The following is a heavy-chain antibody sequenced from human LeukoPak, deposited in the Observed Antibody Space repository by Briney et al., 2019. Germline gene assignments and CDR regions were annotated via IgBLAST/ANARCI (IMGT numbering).Heavy chain of an antibody. J-gene: IGHJ4*02. CDR1: GFTFSDYY. Sequence: GGPLRLSCAASGFTFSDYYMSWIGQAPGKGLEWVSYISSSGSTIYYADSVKGRFTISRDNAKNSLYLQMNSLRAEDTAVYYCARDRDWGSVNNFDYWGQGTLVTVSS. CDR3: ARDRDWGSVNNFDY. D-gene: IGHD7-27*01. V-gene: IGHV3-11*01. CDR2: ISSSGSTI.